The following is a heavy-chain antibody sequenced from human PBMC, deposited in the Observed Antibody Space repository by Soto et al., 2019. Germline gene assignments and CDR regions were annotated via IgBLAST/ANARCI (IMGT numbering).Heavy chain of an antibody. V-gene: IGHV1-18*01. Sequence: ASVKVSCKASGYTFSNYGISWVRQAPGQGLEWMGWIRAYNGNTKYAQKLQGRVTMTTDTSTSTAYMELRSLRSDDTAVYYCARDLPTMDVWGQGTTVTVSS. CDR3: ARDLPTMDV. CDR1: GYTFSNYG. CDR2: IRAYNGNT. J-gene: IGHJ6*02.